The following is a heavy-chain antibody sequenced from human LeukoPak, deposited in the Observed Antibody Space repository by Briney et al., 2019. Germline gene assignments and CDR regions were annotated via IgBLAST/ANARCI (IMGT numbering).Heavy chain of an antibody. D-gene: IGHD3-22*01. CDR2: IYHSGST. CDR3: ARDRSYSSGYQFDY. V-gene: IGHV4-30-2*01. Sequence: PSETLSLTCTVSGGSISSGGYYWSWIRQPPGKGLEWIGYIYHSGSTYYNPSLKSRVTISVDRPKNQFSLKLSSVTAADTAVYYCARDRSYSSGYQFDYWGQGTLVTVSS. CDR1: GGSISSGGYY. J-gene: IGHJ4*02.